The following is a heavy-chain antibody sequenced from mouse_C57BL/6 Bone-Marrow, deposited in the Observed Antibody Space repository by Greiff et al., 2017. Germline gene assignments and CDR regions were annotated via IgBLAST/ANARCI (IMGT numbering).Heavy chain of an antibody. CDR1: GFNIKDYY. V-gene: IGHV14-1*01. Sequence: VQLQQSGAELVRPGASVKLSCTASGFNIKDYYMHWVKQRPEQGLEWIGRIDPEDGDTEYAPKVQGKDTMTADTSSNTAYLQLSSLTSEDTAVYYCTTSYSNYWYVDVWGTGTTVTVSS. J-gene: IGHJ1*03. CDR2: IDPEDGDT. D-gene: IGHD2-5*01. CDR3: TTSYSNYWYVDV.